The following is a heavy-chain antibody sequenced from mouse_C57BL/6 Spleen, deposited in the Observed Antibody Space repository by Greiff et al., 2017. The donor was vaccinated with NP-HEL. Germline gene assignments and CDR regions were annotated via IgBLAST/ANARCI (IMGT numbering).Heavy chain of an antibody. CDR1: GYTFTDYN. CDR3: ARYNYYDAMDY. J-gene: IGHJ4*01. CDR2: INPNNGGT. D-gene: IGHD2-4*01. Sequence: EVQLQQSGPELVKPGASVKIPCKASGYTFTDYNMDWVKQSHGKSLEWIGDINPNNGGTIYNQKFKGKATLTVDKSSSTAYMELRSLTSEDTAVYYCARYNYYDAMDYWGQGTSVTVSS. V-gene: IGHV1-18*01.